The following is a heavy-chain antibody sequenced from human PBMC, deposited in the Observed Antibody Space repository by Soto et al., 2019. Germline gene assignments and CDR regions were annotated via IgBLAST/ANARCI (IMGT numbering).Heavy chain of an antibody. CDR2: INHSGST. CDR1: GGSLSGYY. D-gene: IGHD3-22*01. V-gene: IGHV4-34*01. CDR3: ARAPYYYDSSGYYYARGFDY. J-gene: IGHJ4*02. Sequence: SETLSLTCAVYGGSLSGYYWSWIRQPPGKGLEWIGEINHSGSTNYNPSLKSRVTISVDTSKNQFSLKLSSVTAADTAVYYCARAPYYYDSSGYYYARGFDYWGQGTLVTVSS.